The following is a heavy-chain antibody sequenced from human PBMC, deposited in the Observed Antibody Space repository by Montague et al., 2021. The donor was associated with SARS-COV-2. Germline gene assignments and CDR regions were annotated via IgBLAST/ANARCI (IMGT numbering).Heavy chain of an antibody. D-gene: IGHD3-10*01. CDR1: GFPFDDYA. CDR2: ISWSSANI. J-gene: IGHJ6*02. Sequence: SLSLSCAASGFPFDDYAMHWVRQAPGKGLEWVSSISWSSANIGYADSVKGRFTISRDNAKNSLYLQMNNLRAEDTALYYCAKEGGYGSGGYRIRVYGMDVWGQGTTVTVSS. CDR3: AKEGGYGSGGYRIRVYGMDV. V-gene: IGHV3-9*01.